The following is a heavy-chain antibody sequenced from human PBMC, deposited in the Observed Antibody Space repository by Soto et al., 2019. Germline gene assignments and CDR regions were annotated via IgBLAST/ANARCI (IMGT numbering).Heavy chain of an antibody. J-gene: IGHJ4*02. Sequence: QVQLQESGPGLVRPSETLSLTCTVSGESINGYYWSWIRQPPGKGLEWIGYVYFSGSNNYNPSLKSRVTISVNTSKQQVSLRLSSVTAADTAVHYCARSIATPGTNIDYWGQGTLVTVSS. CDR3: ARSIATPGTNIDY. D-gene: IGHD6-13*01. V-gene: IGHV4-59*01. CDR1: GESINGYY. CDR2: VYFSGSN.